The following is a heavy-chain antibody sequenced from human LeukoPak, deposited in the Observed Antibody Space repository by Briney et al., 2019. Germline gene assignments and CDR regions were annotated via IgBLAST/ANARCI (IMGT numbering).Heavy chain of an antibody. CDR3: AKDKGDSSGWLYYFDY. CDR2: ISGSGGST. Sequence: PGGSLRLSCAASGFTFSSYAMSWVRHAPGKGLEWVSAISGSGGSTYYADSVKGRFTISRDNSKNTLYLQMNSLRAEDTAVYYCAKDKGDSSGWLYYFDYWGQGTLVTVSS. CDR1: GFTFSSYA. V-gene: IGHV3-23*01. J-gene: IGHJ4*02. D-gene: IGHD6-19*01.